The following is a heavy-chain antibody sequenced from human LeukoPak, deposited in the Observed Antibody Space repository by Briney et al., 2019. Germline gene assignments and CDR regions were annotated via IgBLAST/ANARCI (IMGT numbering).Heavy chain of an antibody. CDR2: IRSTANGYAT. J-gene: IGHJ4*02. CDR3: SGNYYGSGSYADFDY. V-gene: IGHV3-73*01. CDR1: GFTFSGSA. D-gene: IGHD3-10*01. Sequence: GSLRLSCAASGFTFSGSALHWVRQASGKGLEWVGRIRSTANGYATAYAASVKGRFTISRDDSKNTAYLQMDSLKTEDTAVYYCSGNYYGSGSYADFDYLGQGTLVTVSS.